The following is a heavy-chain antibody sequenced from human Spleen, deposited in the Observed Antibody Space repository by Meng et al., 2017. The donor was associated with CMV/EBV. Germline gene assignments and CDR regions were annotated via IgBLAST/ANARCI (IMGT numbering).Heavy chain of an antibody. CDR3: ARMRRGYSYGYLDY. CDR2: IYTSGST. Sequence: QGQLQESGQGLVNPPQTRCPTCTVSGGSISSGSYYWSWIRQPAGKGLEWIGRIYTSGSTNYNPSLKSRVTISVDTSKNQFSLKLSSVTAADTAVYYCARMRRGYSYGYLDYWGQGTLVTVSS. J-gene: IGHJ4*02. D-gene: IGHD5-18*01. CDR1: GGSISSGSYY. V-gene: IGHV4-61*02.